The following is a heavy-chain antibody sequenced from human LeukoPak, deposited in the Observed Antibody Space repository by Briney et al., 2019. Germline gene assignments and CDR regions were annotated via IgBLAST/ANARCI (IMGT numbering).Heavy chain of an antibody. V-gene: IGHV3-30*02. CDR3: AKSSIPRLGELSSY. J-gene: IGHJ4*02. Sequence: GGSLRLSCAASGFAFSSYGMHWVRQAPGQGLEWVAFIRYDGSNKYYADSVKGRFTISRDNSKNTLYLQMNSLRADDTAVYYCAKSSIPRLGELSSYWGQGTLVTVSS. CDR2: IRYDGSNK. CDR1: GFAFSSYG. D-gene: IGHD3-16*02.